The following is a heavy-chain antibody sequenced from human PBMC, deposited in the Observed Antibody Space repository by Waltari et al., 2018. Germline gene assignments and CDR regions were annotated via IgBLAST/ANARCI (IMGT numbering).Heavy chain of an antibody. CDR3: ARGNYGMDV. CDR2: IYIIGRT. Sequence: QLQLQESGSGLVKPSQTLSLTCAVSGGSISSGGYSWRWIRQPPGKGLEWIGYIYIIGRTHYNPSLKSRVTISVDRSKNQFSLKLSSVTAADTAVYYCARGNYGMDVWGQGTTVTVSS. V-gene: IGHV4-30-2*01. J-gene: IGHJ6*02. CDR1: GGSISSGGYS.